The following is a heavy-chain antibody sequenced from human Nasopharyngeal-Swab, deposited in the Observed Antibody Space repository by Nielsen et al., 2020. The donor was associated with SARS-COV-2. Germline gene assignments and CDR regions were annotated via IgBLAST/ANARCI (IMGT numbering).Heavy chain of an antibody. Sequence: WIRQPPGKGLEWVAVISYDGSNKYYADSVKGRFTISTDNSKNTLYLQMNSLRAEDTAVYYCAKELARAYLDYYFDYWGQGTLVTVSS. D-gene: IGHD2-8*01. CDR3: AKELARAYLDYYFDY. J-gene: IGHJ4*02. V-gene: IGHV3-30*18. CDR2: ISYDGSNK.